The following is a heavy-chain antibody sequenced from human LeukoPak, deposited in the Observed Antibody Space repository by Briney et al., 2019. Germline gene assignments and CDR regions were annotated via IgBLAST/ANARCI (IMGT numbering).Heavy chain of an antibody. D-gene: IGHD6-13*01. CDR2: INHSGST. CDR1: GGSFSGYY. CDR3: ARHPSLAAPGALRGYNWFDP. J-gene: IGHJ5*02. Sequence: SETLSLTCAVYGGSFSGYYWSWIRQPPGKGLEWIGEINHSGSTNYNPSLKSRVTISVDTSKNQFSLKLSSVTAADTAVYYCARHPSLAAPGALRGYNWFDPWGQGTLVTVSS. V-gene: IGHV4-34*01.